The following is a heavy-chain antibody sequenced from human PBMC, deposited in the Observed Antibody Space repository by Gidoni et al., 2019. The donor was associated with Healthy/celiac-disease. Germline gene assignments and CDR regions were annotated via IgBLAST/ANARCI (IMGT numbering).Heavy chain of an antibody. D-gene: IGHD3-3*01. CDR3: ARDRSFLKPGTSQGYYFDY. CDR2: ISSSSSYI. Sequence: EVQLVESGGGLVKPGGSLRLSCAASGFPFSSYSMNWVRQAPGKGLEWVSSISSSSSYIYYADSVKGRFTISRDNAKNSLYLQMNSLRAEDTAVYYCARDRSFLKPGTSQGYYFDYWGQGTLVTVSS. CDR1: GFPFSSYS. J-gene: IGHJ4*02. V-gene: IGHV3-21*01.